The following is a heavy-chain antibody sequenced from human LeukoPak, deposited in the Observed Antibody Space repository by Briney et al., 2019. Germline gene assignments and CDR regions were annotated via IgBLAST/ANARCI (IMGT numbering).Heavy chain of an antibody. CDR2: INHSGST. J-gene: IGHJ6*03. CDR3: ARLTMVRGTAVGYYYYYMDV. D-gene: IGHD3-10*01. CDR1: GGSFSGYY. Sequence: SETLSLTCAVYGGSFSGYYWSWIRQPPGKGLEWIGEINHSGSTNYNPSLKSRVTISVDTSKNQFSLKLSSVTAADTAVYYCARLTMVRGTAVGYYYYYMDVWGKGTTVTISS. V-gene: IGHV4-34*01.